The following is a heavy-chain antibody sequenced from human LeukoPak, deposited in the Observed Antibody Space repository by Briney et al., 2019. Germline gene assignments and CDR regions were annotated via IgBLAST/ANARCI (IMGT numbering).Heavy chain of an antibody. V-gene: IGHV1-2*02. Sequence: ASVKVSCKASGYTFTGYYMHWVRQAPGQGLEWMGWINPNSGGTNYAQKFQGRVTMTRDTSISTAYMELSRLRSDDTAVYYCARVRSSGWYSWFDPWGQGTLVTVSS. CDR1: GYTFTGYY. CDR3: ARVRSSGWYSWFDP. CDR2: INPNSGGT. J-gene: IGHJ5*02. D-gene: IGHD6-19*01.